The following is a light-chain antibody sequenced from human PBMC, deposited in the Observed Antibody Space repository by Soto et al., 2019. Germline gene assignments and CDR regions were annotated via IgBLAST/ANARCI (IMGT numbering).Light chain of an antibody. CDR2: EVS. J-gene: IGLJ1*01. CDR3: SSYTGTYTYV. V-gene: IGLV2-14*01. CDR1: RNDIGDYSF. Sequence: QSVLAQPASVSGSPGQSITISCTGTRNDIGDYSFVSWYQQHPGKAPKLLIYEVSDRPSGVSSRFSGSKSGNTASLTISGLQAEDEAHYFCSSYTGTYTYVFGSGTKVTVL.